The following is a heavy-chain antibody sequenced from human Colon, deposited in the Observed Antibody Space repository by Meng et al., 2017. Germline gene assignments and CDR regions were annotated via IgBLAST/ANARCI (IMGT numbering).Heavy chain of an antibody. V-gene: IGHV1-24*01. Sequence: ASVKVSCKVSGYTLIDLSIHWVRQAPEKGLEWMGSFDPEDGETVYARMFQGRVTVTEDTSTDTAYMELSSLRSEDTAVYYCAKNRGTGGFWAWGQGTLVTVSS. CDR2: FDPEDGET. D-gene: IGHD3/OR15-3a*01. J-gene: IGHJ5*02. CDR3: AKNRGTGGFWA. CDR1: GYTLIDLS.